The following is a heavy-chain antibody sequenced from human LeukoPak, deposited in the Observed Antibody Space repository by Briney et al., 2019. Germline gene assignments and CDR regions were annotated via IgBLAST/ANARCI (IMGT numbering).Heavy chain of an antibody. CDR3: AKHQQIYGDPLMAV. D-gene: IGHD4-17*01. V-gene: IGHV3-23*01. J-gene: IGHJ6*02. CDR1: GFTFSSYA. CDR2: ISGSGGRT. Sequence: HTGGSLRLSCAASGFTFSSYAMSWVRQAPGKGLEWVSTISGSGGRTYYTDSVKGRFTISRDNSKNTLLLQMNSLRVEDTAIYYCAKHQQIYGDPLMAVGGQGTTFT.